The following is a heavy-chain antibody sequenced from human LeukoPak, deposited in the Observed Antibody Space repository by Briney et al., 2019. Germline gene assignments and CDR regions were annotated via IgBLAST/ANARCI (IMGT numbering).Heavy chain of an antibody. CDR3: AREGGCSSTSCSGWFDP. CDR1: GYTFTSYY. Sequence: ASVKVSFKASGYTFTSYYMHWVRQAPGQGLEWMGIINPSGGSTSYAQKFQGRVTMTRDTSTSTVYMELSSLRSADTAVYYCAREGGCSSTSCSGWFDPWGQGTLVTVSS. D-gene: IGHD2-2*01. J-gene: IGHJ5*02. CDR2: INPSGGST. V-gene: IGHV1-46*01.